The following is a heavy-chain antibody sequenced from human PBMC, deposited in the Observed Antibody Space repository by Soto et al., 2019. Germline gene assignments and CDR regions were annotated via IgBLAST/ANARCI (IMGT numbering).Heavy chain of an antibody. D-gene: IGHD3-3*01. V-gene: IGHV1-69*13. Sequence: SVKVSCKASGGTFSSYAISWVRQAPGQGLEWMGGIIPIFGTANYAQKFQGRVTITADESTSTAYMELSSLRSEDTAVYYCARNEAVFGVVIPHYYYGMDVWGQGTTVTISS. CDR1: GGTFSSYA. CDR3: ARNEAVFGVVIPHYYYGMDV. J-gene: IGHJ6*02. CDR2: IIPIFGTA.